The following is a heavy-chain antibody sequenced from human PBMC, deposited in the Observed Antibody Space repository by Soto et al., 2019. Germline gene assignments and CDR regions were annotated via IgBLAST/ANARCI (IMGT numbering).Heavy chain of an antibody. V-gene: IGHV1-18*04. Sequence: ASVKVFCKASGYTFTTYGISWVRQAPGQGLEWMGWISPYNGTTKYAEKFQGEMTMTTDTATSTAYMDLRSLRSDDTAVYYCARDGERDTGLNFYYYLHGMDAWGQGTTVTVSS. CDR3: ARDGERDTGLNFYYYLHGMDA. CDR2: ISPYNGTT. D-gene: IGHD1-1*01. CDR1: GYTFTTYG. J-gene: IGHJ6*02.